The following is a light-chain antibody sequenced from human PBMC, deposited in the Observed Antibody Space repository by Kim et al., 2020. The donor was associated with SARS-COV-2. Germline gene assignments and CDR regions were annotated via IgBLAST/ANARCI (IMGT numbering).Light chain of an antibody. CDR1: SSDVGSYNL. CDR2: EVS. Sequence: GQSITISCTGTSSDVGSYNLVSWYQQHPGKAPKLMIYEVSNRPSGVSNRFSGSKSGNTASLTISGLQAEDEADYYCCSYAGSSTFVFGGGTQLTVL. CDR3: CSYAGSSTFV. J-gene: IGLJ3*02. V-gene: IGLV2-23*02.